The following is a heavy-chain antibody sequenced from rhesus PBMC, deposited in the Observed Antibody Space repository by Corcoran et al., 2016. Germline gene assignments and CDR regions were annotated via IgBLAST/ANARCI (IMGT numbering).Heavy chain of an antibody. V-gene: IGHV1-111*02. CDR1: GYTFTDYY. Sequence: EVQLVQSGAEVKKPGASVKISCKASGYTFTDYYLHWVRQAPGKGLEWMGLVDPEDGEALHAQKFQDRVTITADTSTDTAYMELSSLRSEDTAVYYCATGSWNNLLNYWGQGVLVTVSS. J-gene: IGHJ4*01. CDR2: VDPEDGEA. D-gene: IGHD1-20*01. CDR3: ATGSWNNLLNY.